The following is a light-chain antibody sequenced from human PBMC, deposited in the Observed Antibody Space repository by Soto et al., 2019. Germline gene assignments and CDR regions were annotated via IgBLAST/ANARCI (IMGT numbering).Light chain of an antibody. V-gene: IGKV3-15*01. CDR2: GAS. J-gene: IGKJ4*01. Sequence: EIVMTQSPATLSVSPGERATLSCRASQSVSSNLAWYQQKPGQAPRLLIYGASTRATGIPARFSGSGSGTEFTLTISSLQSEDYAVYYCEQYNNSPLTFGGGTNVDIK. CDR3: EQYNNSPLT. CDR1: QSVSSN.